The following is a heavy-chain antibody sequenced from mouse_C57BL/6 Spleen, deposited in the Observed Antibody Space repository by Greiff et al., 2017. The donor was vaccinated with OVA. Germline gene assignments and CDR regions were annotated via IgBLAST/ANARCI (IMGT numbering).Heavy chain of an antibody. CDR3: ARLGPYYGNFDY. J-gene: IGHJ2*01. D-gene: IGHD2-10*01. Sequence: EVKLMESGPELVKPGASVKIPCKASGYTFTDYNMDWVKQSHGKSLEWIGDINPNNGGTIYNQKFKGKATLTVDKSSSTAYMELRSLTSEDTAVYYCARLGPYYGNFDYWGQGTTLTVSS. V-gene: IGHV1-18*01. CDR2: INPNNGGT. CDR1: GYTFTDYN.